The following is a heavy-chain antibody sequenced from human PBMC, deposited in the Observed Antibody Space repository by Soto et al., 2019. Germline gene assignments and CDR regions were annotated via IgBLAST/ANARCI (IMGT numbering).Heavy chain of an antibody. Sequence: QVQLVQSGAEVKKPGSSVKVSCKVSGGTFSSYAISWVRQAPGQGLEWMGGIIPIFDTTNYAQSLQGRVTITADESTSTAYVELDSLRSEDTAIYYCARPISTSTSPGNPYSGMDVWGQGTTVTVSS. J-gene: IGHJ6*02. D-gene: IGHD1-1*01. CDR2: IIPIFDTT. CDR1: GGTFSSYA. V-gene: IGHV1-69*01. CDR3: ARPISTSTSPGNPYSGMDV.